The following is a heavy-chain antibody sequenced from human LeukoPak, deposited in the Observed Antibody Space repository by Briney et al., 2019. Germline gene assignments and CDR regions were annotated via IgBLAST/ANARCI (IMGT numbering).Heavy chain of an antibody. V-gene: IGHV3-11*01. CDR1: GFTFSDYN. CDR3: ARDSRGEYSSSSFDY. D-gene: IGHD6-6*01. Sequence: GGSLRLSCAASGFTFSDYNMRWSRQAPGKGLEWVSSISRSGSTKYYADSVKGRFTISRDNAKNSLFLQMNSLRAEDTAVYYCARDSRGEYSSSSFDYWGQGTLVTVSS. CDR2: ISRSGSTK. J-gene: IGHJ4*02.